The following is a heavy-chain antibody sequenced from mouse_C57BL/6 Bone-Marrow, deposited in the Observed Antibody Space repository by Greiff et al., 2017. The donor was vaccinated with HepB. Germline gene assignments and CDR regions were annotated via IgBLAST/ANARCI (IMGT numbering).Heavy chain of an antibody. CDR3: AREGTTVPWYFDV. V-gene: IGHV1-81*01. CDR2: IYPRSGNT. Sequence: VQRVESGAELARPGASVKLSCKASGYTFTSYGISGVKQRTGQGLEWIGEIYPRSGNTYYNEKFKGKATLTADKSSSTAYMELRSLTSEDSAVYFCAREGTTVPWYFDVWGTGTTVTVSS. D-gene: IGHD1-1*01. J-gene: IGHJ1*03. CDR1: GYTFTSYG.